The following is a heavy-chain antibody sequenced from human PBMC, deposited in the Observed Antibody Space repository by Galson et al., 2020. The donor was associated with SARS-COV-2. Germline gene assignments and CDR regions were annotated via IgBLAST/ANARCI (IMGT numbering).Heavy chain of an antibody. Sequence: SGPTLVKPTQTLTLTCTFSGFSLSTSGMCVSWIRQPPGKALEWLALIDWDDDKYYSTSLKTRLTISKDTSKNQVVLTMTNMDPVDTATYYCARKLIHYDILTGYFDYWGQGTLVTVSS. V-gene: IGHV2-70*01. CDR3: ARKLIHYDILTGYFDY. D-gene: IGHD3-9*01. CDR2: IDWDDDK. CDR1: GFSLSTSGMC. J-gene: IGHJ4*02.